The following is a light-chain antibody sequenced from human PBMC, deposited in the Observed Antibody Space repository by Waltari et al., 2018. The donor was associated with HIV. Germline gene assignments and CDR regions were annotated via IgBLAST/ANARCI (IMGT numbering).Light chain of an antibody. J-gene: IGLJ3*02. V-gene: IGLV3-19*01. CDR3: NSRDSSGNHWV. CDR1: SLRSYY. Sequence: VSVALGQTVRITCQGDSLRSYYASWYQQKPGQAPVLVIYGKNNRPSGIPDRFSGSSSGNTASLTVTGAQAEDEADYYCNSRDSSGNHWVFGGGTKLTVL. CDR2: GKN.